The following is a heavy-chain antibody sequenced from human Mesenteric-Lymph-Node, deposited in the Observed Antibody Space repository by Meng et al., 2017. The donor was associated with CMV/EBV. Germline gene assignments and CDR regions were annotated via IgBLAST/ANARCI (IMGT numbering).Heavy chain of an antibody. J-gene: IGHJ6*02. CDR2: IYYSGST. CDR3: ARDVRYSSSTGYYYGMDV. CDR1: GGSVCSGSYY. D-gene: IGHD6-6*01. Sequence: SETLSLTCTVSGGSVCSGSYYWSWIRQPPGKGLEWIGYIYYSGSTNYNPSLKSRVTISVDTSKNQFSLKLSSVTAADTAVYYCARDVRYSSSTGYYYGMDVWGQGTTVTVSS. V-gene: IGHV4-61*01.